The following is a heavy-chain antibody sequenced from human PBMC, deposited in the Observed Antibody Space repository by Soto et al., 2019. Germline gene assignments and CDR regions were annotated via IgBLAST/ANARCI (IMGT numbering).Heavy chain of an antibody. V-gene: IGHV3-23*04. Sequence: VQLVESGGDLTQPGGSLRLSCAASGFSVRGNGMSWVRQAPGKALEWVSGISGRDDTTYYTDSVRGRFTISKDTSKNTLYLQMNSLRVEDTAVYYCEGSWTWGQGTMVTVSS. D-gene: IGHD5-12*01. CDR3: EGSWT. CDR2: ISGRDDTT. J-gene: IGHJ3*01. CDR1: GFSVRGNG.